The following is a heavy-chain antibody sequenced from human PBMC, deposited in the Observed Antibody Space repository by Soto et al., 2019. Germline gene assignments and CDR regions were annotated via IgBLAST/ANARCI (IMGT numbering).Heavy chain of an antibody. CDR3: ARSPPVIGANWFDP. CDR2: TYYRSKWYN. Sequence: SQTLSLTCAISGDSVSTNSATWDWIRQSPSRGLEWLGRTYYRSKWYNDYAVSVKGRITINPDTSNNQLSLQLNSVTPEDTAVYYCARSPPVIGANWFDPWGQGTLVTVSS. D-gene: IGHD1-26*01. J-gene: IGHJ5*02. V-gene: IGHV6-1*01. CDR1: GDSVSTNSAT.